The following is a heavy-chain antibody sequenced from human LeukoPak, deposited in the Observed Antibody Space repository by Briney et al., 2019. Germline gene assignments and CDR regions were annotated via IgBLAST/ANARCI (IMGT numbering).Heavy chain of an antibody. CDR1: GYTFTSYY. D-gene: IGHD3-22*01. Sequence: ASVKVSCKASGYTFTSYYMHWVRQALGQGLEWMGIINPSGGSTSYAQKFQGRVTMTRDTSTSTVYMELSSLRSEDTAVYYCARDPSYDSSGYYLFDYWGQGTLVTVSS. CDR2: INPSGGST. J-gene: IGHJ4*02. CDR3: ARDPSYDSSGYYLFDY. V-gene: IGHV1-46*01.